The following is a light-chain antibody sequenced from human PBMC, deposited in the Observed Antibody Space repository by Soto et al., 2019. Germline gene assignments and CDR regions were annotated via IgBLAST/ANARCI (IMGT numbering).Light chain of an antibody. CDR3: QQYDNWPWT. Sequence: EIVMTQSPAILSVSPGERATLSCRASQSVRSDLAWYQQKPGQAPRLLIYGASTRATGISARFSGSGSGTEFTLTISGPQSEDFAIYYCQQYDNWPWTFGQGTKVEIK. CDR2: GAS. CDR1: QSVRSD. V-gene: IGKV3-15*01. J-gene: IGKJ1*01.